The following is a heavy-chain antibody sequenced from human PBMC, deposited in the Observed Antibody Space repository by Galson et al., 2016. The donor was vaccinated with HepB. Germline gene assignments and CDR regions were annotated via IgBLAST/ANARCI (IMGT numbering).Heavy chain of an antibody. CDR2: ISSSSTTI. V-gene: IGHV3-48*02. CDR3: AREDSRGWLDN. D-gene: IGHD3-22*01. Sequence: SLRLSCAASGFTFSTYTMNWVRQAPGKGLEWVSYISSSSTTIYYADSVKGRFTISRDNVKNSVSLQMNSLRDEDTALYYCAREDSRGWLDNWGQGTLVTVSS. J-gene: IGHJ4*02. CDR1: GFTFSTYT.